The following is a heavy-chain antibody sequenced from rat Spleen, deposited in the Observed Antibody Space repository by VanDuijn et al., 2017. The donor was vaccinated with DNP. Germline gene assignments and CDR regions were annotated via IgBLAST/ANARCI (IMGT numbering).Heavy chain of an antibody. J-gene: IGHJ2*01. V-gene: IGHV5-19*01. CDR2: FGPIGCST. CDR1: GFTFSNYG. CDR3: ATELQWR. D-gene: IGHD1-1*01. Sequence: EVQLVESGGGLVQPGRSLKLSCAASGFTFSNYGMHWIRQAPTKGVAWVASFGPIGCSTYYRDSVKGRFTISRYNAKSTLYLQMDSLRSEDTATYYCATELQWRWGQGVMVTVSS.